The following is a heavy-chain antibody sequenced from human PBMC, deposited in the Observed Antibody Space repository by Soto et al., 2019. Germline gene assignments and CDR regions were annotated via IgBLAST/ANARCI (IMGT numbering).Heavy chain of an antibody. CDR3: ARGKRFSDWLDH. V-gene: IGHV4-4*07. D-gene: IGHD3-3*01. Sequence: PSETLSLTCSVSGGTISGYYWTWIRQPAGKGLAWIGRIYSSGNTKYNPSLQSRVTMSLDTSNNQFSLRLTSVTAADTAVYYCARGKRFSDWLDHGGQGTLVTVSS. J-gene: IGHJ5*02. CDR2: IYSSGNT. CDR1: GGTISGYY.